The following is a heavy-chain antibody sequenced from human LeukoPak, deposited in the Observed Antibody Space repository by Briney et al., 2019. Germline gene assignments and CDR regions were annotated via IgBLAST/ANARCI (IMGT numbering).Heavy chain of an antibody. J-gene: IGHJ6*01. Sequence: GGSLRLSCAASGFTFSSYAMHWVRQAPGKGLEWVSGISWNGGSLGYADSVKGRFTISRDNAKNSLYLQMISLRAEDTALYYCAKVIQGGARGMAVGGKGPRSPSPQ. CDR2: ISWNGGSL. CDR3: AKVIQGGARGMAV. D-gene: IGHD1-1*01. CDR1: GFTFSSYA. V-gene: IGHV3-9*01.